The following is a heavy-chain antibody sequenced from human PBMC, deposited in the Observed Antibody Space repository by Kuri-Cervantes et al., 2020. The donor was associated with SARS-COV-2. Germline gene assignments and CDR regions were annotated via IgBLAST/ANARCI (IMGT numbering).Heavy chain of an antibody. J-gene: IGHJ6*03. V-gene: IGHV4-30-4*08. D-gene: IGHD3-22*01. Sequence: SETLSLTCTVSGGSISSGDYYWSWIRQPPGKGLEWIWYIYYSGSTYYDPSLKSRVTISVATSKNPFSLKLSYVTAAAAAVYYYARGVWVITPPRGYYYYMDVWGKGTTVTVSS. CDR2: IYYSGST. CDR1: GGSISSGDYY. CDR3: ARGVWVITPPRGYYYYMDV.